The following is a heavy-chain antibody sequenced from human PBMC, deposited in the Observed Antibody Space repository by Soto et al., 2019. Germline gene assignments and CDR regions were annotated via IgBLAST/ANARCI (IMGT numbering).Heavy chain of an antibody. V-gene: IGHV5-51*01. CDR1: GYSFTSYW. CDR2: IYPGDSDT. Sequence: GESLKISCKGSGYSFTSYWIGWVRQMPGKGLEWMGIIYPGDSDTRYSPSFQGQVTISADKSISTAYLQWSSLKASDTAMYYCVRCLFGGASGVGAGFYYCGMDVWCQGTAVTVSS. J-gene: IGHJ6*02. CDR3: VRCLFGGASGVGAGFYYCGMDV. D-gene: IGHD3-16*01.